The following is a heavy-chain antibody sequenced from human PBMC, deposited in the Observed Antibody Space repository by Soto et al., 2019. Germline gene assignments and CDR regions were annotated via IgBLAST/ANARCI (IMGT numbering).Heavy chain of an antibody. CDR2: MWWHGRDK. V-gene: IGHV3-33*01. J-gene: IGHJ4*02. D-gene: IGHD1-26*01. Sequence: GGFLRLSCAASGFTFSSYGMHWVRQAPGKGLEWVAVMWWHGRDKFYADSVKGRFTISRDNSNNTLYLQMNSLRAEDTAVYYCARDVGGESGRFTFDNWGQGTLVTVSS. CDR3: ARDVGGESGRFTFDN. CDR1: GFTFSSYG.